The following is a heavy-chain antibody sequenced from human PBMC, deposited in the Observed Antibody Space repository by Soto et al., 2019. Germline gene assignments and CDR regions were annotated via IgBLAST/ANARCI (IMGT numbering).Heavy chain of an antibody. D-gene: IGHD1-26*01. J-gene: IGHJ3*01. Sequence: ESGGGLVQPGGSLRLSCAASGFTFSNYAMSWVRQAPGKGLEWVSAINNGGATYYADSVKGRFTISRDNSKNMLSLQMTSLRAEDTAVYYCAREGKEAAFDLWGQGTMVTVSS. CDR1: GFTFSNYA. V-gene: IGHV3-23*01. CDR2: INNGGAT. CDR3: AREGKEAAFDL.